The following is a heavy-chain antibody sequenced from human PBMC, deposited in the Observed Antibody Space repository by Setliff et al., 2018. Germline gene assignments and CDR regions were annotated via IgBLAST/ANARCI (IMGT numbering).Heavy chain of an antibody. CDR3: ARGYSGYDYLKPFDY. CDR2: IYYSGST. V-gene: IGHV4-39*01. D-gene: IGHD5-12*01. J-gene: IGHJ4*02. CDR1: GGSISSSSYY. Sequence: SETLSLTCTASGGSISSSSYYWGWIRQPPGKGLEWIGSIYYSGSTYYNPSLKSRVTISVDTSKNQFSLKLSSVTAADTAVYYCARGYSGYDYLKPFDYWGQGTLVTAPQ.